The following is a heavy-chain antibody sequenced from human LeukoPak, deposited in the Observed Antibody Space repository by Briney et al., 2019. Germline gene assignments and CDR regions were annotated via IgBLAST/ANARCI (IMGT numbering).Heavy chain of an antibody. CDR2: IYYSGST. J-gene: IGHJ6*02. V-gene: IGHV4-59*12. Sequence: SETLSLTCTVSGGSISSYYWSWIRQPPGKGLEWIGYIYYSGSTNYNPSLKSRVTISPDTSKNQFSLKVSSVTAADTAVYYCARISAGRYGMDVWGQGTTVTVSS. D-gene: IGHD6-6*01. CDR1: GGSISSYY. CDR3: ARISAGRYGMDV.